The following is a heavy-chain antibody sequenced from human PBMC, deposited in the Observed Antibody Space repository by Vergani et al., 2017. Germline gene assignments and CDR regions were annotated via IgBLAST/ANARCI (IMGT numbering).Heavy chain of an antibody. CDR2: ISSSSSTI. J-gene: IGHJ6*03. CDR1: GFTFSSYS. CDR3: ARGSTYCSSTSCYYHYYMDV. D-gene: IGHD2-2*01. Sequence: EVQLVESGGGLVKRGGSLRLSCAASGFTFSSYSMNWVRQAPGKGLEWVSSISSSSSTIYYADSVKGRFTISRDNAKNSLYLQMNSLRAEDTAVYYCARGSTYCSSTSCYYHYYMDVWGKGTTVTVSS. V-gene: IGHV3-21*01.